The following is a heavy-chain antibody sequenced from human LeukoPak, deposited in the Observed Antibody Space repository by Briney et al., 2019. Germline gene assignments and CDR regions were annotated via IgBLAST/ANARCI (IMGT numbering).Heavy chain of an antibody. CDR1: GGSFSGYY. J-gene: IGHJ4*02. V-gene: IGHV4-34*01. D-gene: IGHD3-16*02. Sequence: SETLSLXCAVYGGSFSGYYWSWIRQPPGKGLEWIGEINHSGSTNYNPSLKSRVTISVDTSKNQFSLKLSSVTAADTAVYYCARTPISPIYDYVWGSYRPSLLDYWGQGTLVTVSS. CDR3: ARTPISPIYDYVWGSYRPSLLDY. CDR2: INHSGST.